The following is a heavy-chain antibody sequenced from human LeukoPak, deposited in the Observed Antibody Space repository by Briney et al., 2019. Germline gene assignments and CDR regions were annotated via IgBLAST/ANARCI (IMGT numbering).Heavy chain of an antibody. D-gene: IGHD1-7*01. J-gene: IGHJ4*02. CDR1: GFTFSSYS. V-gene: IGHV3-21*01. Sequence: PGGSLRLSCAASGFTFSSYSMNWVRQAPGKGLEWVSSISSSSSYIYYADSVKGRFTISRDNAKNSLYLQMNSLRAEDTAVYYCARGHWNYYYGIDYWGQGTLVTVSS. CDR3: ARGHWNYYYGIDY. CDR2: ISSSSSYI.